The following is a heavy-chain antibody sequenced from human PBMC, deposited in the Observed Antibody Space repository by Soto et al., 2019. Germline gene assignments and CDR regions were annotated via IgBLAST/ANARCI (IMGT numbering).Heavy chain of an antibody. D-gene: IGHD6-13*01. CDR3: ARTYSSSWYHVAIYFDY. Sequence: PSETLSLTCTVSGGSISSGDYYWSWIRQPPGKGLEWIGYIYYSGSTYYNPSLKSRVTISVDTSKNQFSLKLSSVTAADTAVYYCARTYSSSWYHVAIYFDYWGQGTLVTVSS. CDR2: IYYSGST. J-gene: IGHJ4*02. CDR1: GGSISSGDYY. V-gene: IGHV4-30-4*01.